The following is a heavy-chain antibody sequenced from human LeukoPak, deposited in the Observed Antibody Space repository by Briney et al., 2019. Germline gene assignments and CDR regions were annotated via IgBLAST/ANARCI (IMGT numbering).Heavy chain of an antibody. Sequence: GGSLRLSCAASGFTFSGYYMSWIRQAPVKGLEWVSYISSSGSTIYYADSVKGRFTISRDNAKNSLYLQMNSLRAEDTAVYYCACIAAAGTWFEDYWGQGTLVTVSS. V-gene: IGHV3-11*01. CDR1: GFTFSGYY. D-gene: IGHD6-13*01. CDR3: ACIAAAGTWFEDY. CDR2: ISSSGSTI. J-gene: IGHJ4*02.